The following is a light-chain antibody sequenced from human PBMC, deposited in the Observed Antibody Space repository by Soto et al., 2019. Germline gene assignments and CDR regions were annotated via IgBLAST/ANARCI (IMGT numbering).Light chain of an antibody. J-gene: IGKJ1*01. CDR3: QQYGSSPQT. CDR1: QSVSSSY. Sequence: EVVLTQSPGTLSLSPGERATLSCRASQSVSSSYLAWYQLKPGQAPRLLIYDASSRATGIPDRFSGSGSGTDFTLTISRLEPEDFAVYYCQQYGSSPQTFGQGTKVEIK. V-gene: IGKV3-20*01. CDR2: DAS.